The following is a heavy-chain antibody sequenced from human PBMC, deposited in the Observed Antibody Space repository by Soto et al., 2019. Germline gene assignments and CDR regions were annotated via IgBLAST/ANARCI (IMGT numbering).Heavy chain of an antibody. Sequence: PSETLSLTCTVSGGSISSYYWSWIRQPPGKGLEWIGYIYYSGSTFYNPSLKSRLTISADTSKNQFSLKLSSVTAADTAVYYCARERPDGARLDPWGQGTLVTVSS. CDR3: ARERPDGARLDP. CDR1: GGSISSYY. CDR2: IYYSGST. V-gene: IGHV4-30-4*01. D-gene: IGHD6-6*01. J-gene: IGHJ5*02.